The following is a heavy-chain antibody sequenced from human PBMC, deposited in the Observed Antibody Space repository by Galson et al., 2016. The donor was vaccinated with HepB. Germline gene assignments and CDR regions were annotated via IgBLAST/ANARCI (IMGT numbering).Heavy chain of an antibody. D-gene: IGHD3-10*01. J-gene: IGHJ4*02. Sequence: SLRLSCAASGFSFSDYAMYWVRQAPGKGLQWVAVVSYDGSSEYYADSVKGRFSISRDNSKNTLYLQMNSLRSEDTAIYYCATHTRGQYGSGRHELDYWGQGTLVTVSS. V-gene: IGHV3-30-3*01. CDR3: ATHTRGQYGSGRHELDY. CDR2: VSYDGSSE. CDR1: GFSFSDYA.